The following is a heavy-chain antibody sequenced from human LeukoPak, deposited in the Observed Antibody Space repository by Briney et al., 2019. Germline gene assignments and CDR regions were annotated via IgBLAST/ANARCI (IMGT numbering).Heavy chain of an antibody. J-gene: IGHJ4*02. Sequence: PGGSLRLSCVASGFNFSKNDMHWVRQTTERGLEWVSAIGVGGDTYYADPAKGRFTISRENGKNSVYLQMNSLRAGDTAVYFCAKAFDYNGLRGEGGSFDCWGQGALVTVSS. CDR3: AKAFDYNGLRGEGGSFDC. D-gene: IGHD4-11*01. V-gene: IGHV3-13*01. CDR2: IGVGGDT. CDR1: GFNFSKND.